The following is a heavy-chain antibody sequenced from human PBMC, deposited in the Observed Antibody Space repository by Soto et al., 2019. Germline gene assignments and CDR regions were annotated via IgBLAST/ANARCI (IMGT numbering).Heavy chain of an antibody. D-gene: IGHD1-26*01. CDR1: GFTFSSCW. Sequence: EVQLVESGGGLVQPGGSLRLSCAASGFTFSSCWMSWVRQAPGKGLEWVANIKQDGSEKYYVDSVKGRFTISRDNAKNSLYLQMNSLRAEDTAVYYCASQWELHNWFDPWGQGTLVTVSS. CDR2: IKQDGSEK. V-gene: IGHV3-7*01. CDR3: ASQWELHNWFDP. J-gene: IGHJ5*02.